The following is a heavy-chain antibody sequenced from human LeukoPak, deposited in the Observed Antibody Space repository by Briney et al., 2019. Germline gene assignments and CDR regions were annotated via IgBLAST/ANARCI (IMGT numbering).Heavy chain of an antibody. CDR3: ARGAIVGANFDY. CDR2: IYSGGST. Sequence: PGGSLRLSCAASGFTVSSNYMSWVRQAPGKGLEWVSVIYSGGSTYYADSVKGRFTISRDNAENTLYLQMNSLRAEDTAVYYCARGAIVGANFDYWGQGTLVTVSS. J-gene: IGHJ4*02. CDR1: GFTVSSNY. V-gene: IGHV3-53*01. D-gene: IGHD1-26*01.